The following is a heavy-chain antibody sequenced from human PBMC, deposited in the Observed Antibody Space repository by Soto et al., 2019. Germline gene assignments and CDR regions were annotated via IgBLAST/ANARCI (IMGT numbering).Heavy chain of an antibody. J-gene: IGHJ6*03. CDR1: GFTFSGSA. CDR2: IRSKANSYAT. V-gene: IGHV3-73*01. Sequence: PGGSLRLSCAASGFTFSGSAMHWVRQASGKGLEWVGRIRSKANSYATAYAASVKGRFTISRDDSKNTAYLQMNSLKTEDTAVYYCTRHGLDSNAQIGYYYYYYMDVWGKGTTVTVSS. CDR3: TRHGLDSNAQIGYYYYYYMDV. D-gene: IGHD4-4*01.